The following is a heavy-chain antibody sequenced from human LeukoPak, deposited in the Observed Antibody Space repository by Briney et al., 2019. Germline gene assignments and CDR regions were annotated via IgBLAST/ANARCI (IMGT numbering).Heavy chain of an antibody. J-gene: IGHJ4*02. D-gene: IGHD5-18*01. Sequence: SCKASGYTFTSYGMHWVRQAPGKGLEWAAVISYDGSNKYYADSVKGRFTISRDNSKNTLYLQMNSLRAEDTAVYYCAKEAVDTAMVTLDYWGQGTLVTVSS. CDR1: GYTFTSYG. V-gene: IGHV3-30*18. CDR2: ISYDGSNK. CDR3: AKEAVDTAMVTLDY.